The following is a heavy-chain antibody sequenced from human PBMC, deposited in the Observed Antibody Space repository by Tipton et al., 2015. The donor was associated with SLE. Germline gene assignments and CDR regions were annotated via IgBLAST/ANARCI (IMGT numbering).Heavy chain of an antibody. CDR1: GGSISSYY. CDR3: ARDGGYGSGSYTAFDI. Sequence: TLSLTCTVSGGSISSYYWSWIRQPPGKGLEWIGYIYYSGSTNYNPSLKSRVTISVDTSKNQFSLKLSSVTAADTAVYYCARDGGYGSGSYTAFDIWGQGTMVTVSS. V-gene: IGHV4-59*12. J-gene: IGHJ3*02. D-gene: IGHD3-10*01. CDR2: IYYSGST.